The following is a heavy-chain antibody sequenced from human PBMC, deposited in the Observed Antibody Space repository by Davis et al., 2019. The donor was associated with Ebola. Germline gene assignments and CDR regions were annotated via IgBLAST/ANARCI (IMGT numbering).Heavy chain of an antibody. Sequence: AASVKVSCKASGYTFTTYAMNWVRQAPRQGLEWMGWINTNTGNPTYAQGFTGRFVFSLDTSLSTAYLHINSLKPEDTAVYYCGRFSSSGDIDYWGQGTLVTVSS. D-gene: IGHD6-6*01. CDR1: GYTFTTYA. J-gene: IGHJ4*02. CDR3: GRFSSSGDIDY. V-gene: IGHV7-4-1*02. CDR2: INTNTGNP.